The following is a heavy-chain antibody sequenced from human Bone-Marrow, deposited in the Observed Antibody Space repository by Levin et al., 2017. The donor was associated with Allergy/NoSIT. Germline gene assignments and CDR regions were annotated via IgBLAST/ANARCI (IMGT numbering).Heavy chain of an antibody. J-gene: IGHJ5*02. CDR1: GFTFMDYH. V-gene: IGHV3-11*01. CDR3: ARDLGRSGCYRFHP. D-gene: IGHD2-15*01. Sequence: GGSLRLSCEASGFTFMDYHMNWVRQAPGKGLEWISYISGGGGTISYAESIKGRFTISRDNSKNLVFLQMDSLRAEDMAVYYCARDLGRSGCYRFHPWGQGTLVTVSS. CDR2: ISGGGGTI.